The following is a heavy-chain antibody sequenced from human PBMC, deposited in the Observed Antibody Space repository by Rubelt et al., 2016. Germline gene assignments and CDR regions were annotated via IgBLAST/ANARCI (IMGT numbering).Heavy chain of an antibody. Sequence: GSLRLSCEGSGFMFSGYDMNWVRQAPGKGLEWVSYISKGSYSMFYADSVKGRFTISRDNSKNTLYLQMNSLRAEDTAVYYCALEPTDFDYWGQGTLVTVSS. CDR1: GFMFSGYD. CDR3: ALEPTDFDY. V-gene: IGHV3-48*01. CDR2: ISKGSYSM. J-gene: IGHJ4*02.